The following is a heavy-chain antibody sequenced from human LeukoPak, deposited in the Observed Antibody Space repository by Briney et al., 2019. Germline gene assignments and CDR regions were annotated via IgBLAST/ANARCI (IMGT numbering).Heavy chain of an antibody. J-gene: IGHJ5*02. CDR3: ARGRDGGGPFWFDP. CDR1: GYTFTSYG. D-gene: IGHD4-23*01. V-gene: IGHV1-69*13. Sequence: ASVKVSCKASGYTFTSYGISWVRQAPGQGLEWMGGIIPIFGTANYAQKFQGTVTITADESTSTAYLELSSLRSEDTAVYYCARGRDGGGPFWFDPWSQGTLVTVSP. CDR2: IIPIFGTA.